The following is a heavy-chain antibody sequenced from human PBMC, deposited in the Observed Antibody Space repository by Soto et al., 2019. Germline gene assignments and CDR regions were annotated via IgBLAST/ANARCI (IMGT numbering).Heavy chain of an antibody. CDR3: ARALPADSSSWTISNFDY. J-gene: IGHJ4*02. V-gene: IGHV1-69*01. CDR2: IIPIFGTA. Sequence: QVQLVQSGAEVKKPGSSVKVSCKASGGTFSSYAISWVRQAPGQGLEWMGGIIPIFGTANYAQKFQGRVTITADESTSTAYMELSSLRSEDTAVYYCARALPADSSSWTISNFDYWGQGTLVTVSS. CDR1: GGTFSSYA. D-gene: IGHD6-13*01.